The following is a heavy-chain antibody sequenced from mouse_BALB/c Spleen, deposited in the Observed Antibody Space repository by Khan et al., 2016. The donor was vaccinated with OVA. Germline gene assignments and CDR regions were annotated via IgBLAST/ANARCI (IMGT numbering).Heavy chain of an antibody. Sequence: EVELVESGGDLVKPGGSLKLSCAASGFTFSSYSMSWVRQTPDKRLEWVASISSGGDYTYYPDSVKGRFTISRDNAKNTLYLQMRDLKSEDTAMYYCADGVAGWFAYWGQGTLVTVSA. D-gene: IGHD1-1*01. CDR1: GFTFSSYS. CDR2: ISSGGDYT. J-gene: IGHJ3*01. CDR3: ADGVAGWFAY. V-gene: IGHV5-6*01.